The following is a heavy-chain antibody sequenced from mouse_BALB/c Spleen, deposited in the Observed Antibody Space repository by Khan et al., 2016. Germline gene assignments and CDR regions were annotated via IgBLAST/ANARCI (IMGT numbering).Heavy chain of an antibody. D-gene: IGHD1-1*01. CDR1: GYSITSDYA. V-gene: IGHV3-2*02. J-gene: IGHJ4*01. Sequence: LQVSGPGLVKPSQSLSLTCTVTGYSITSDYAWNWIRQFPGNRLEWMGYISYSGSTSYNPSLKSRISITRDTSKNQFFLQLNSVTSEDTATYYCARSDYGDKDAMDYWGQGTSVTVSS. CDR3: ARSDYGDKDAMDY. CDR2: ISYSGST.